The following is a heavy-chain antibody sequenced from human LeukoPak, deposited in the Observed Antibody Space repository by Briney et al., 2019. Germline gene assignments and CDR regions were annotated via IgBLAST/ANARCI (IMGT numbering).Heavy chain of an antibody. CDR2: INHSGST. J-gene: IGHJ4*02. D-gene: IGHD6-19*01. CDR3: ARTDIAVADTFDY. V-gene: IGHV4-34*01. Sequence: SETLSLTCAVYGGSFSGYYWSWIRQPPGKGLEWIGEINHSGSTNYNPSLKSRVTISVDTSKNQFFLKLSSVTAADTAVYYCARTDIAVADTFDYWGQGTLVTVSS. CDR1: GGSFSGYY.